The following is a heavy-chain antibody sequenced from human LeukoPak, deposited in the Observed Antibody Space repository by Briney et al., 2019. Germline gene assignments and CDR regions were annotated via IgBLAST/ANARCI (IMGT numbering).Heavy chain of an antibody. Sequence: GGSLRLSCTASGFTFSSTGMHWVRQAPGKGLEWVSYIRYDGNNKYYGDSMKGRLTVSRDNSKNTLYLQMNSLRVEDTAVYYCARTYNPDYWGQGTLVTVSS. V-gene: IGHV3-30*02. CDR3: ARTYNPDY. J-gene: IGHJ4*02. D-gene: IGHD1-14*01. CDR2: IRYDGNNK. CDR1: GFTFSSTG.